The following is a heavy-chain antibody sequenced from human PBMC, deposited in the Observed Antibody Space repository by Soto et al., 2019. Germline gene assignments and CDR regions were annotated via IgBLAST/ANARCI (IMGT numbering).Heavy chain of an antibody. V-gene: IGHV3-7*01. D-gene: IGHD4-17*01. CDR2: IKQDGSEK. Sequence: GGSLRLSCAASGFTFSSYWVSWVRQAPGKGLEWVANIKQDGSEKYYVDSVKGRFTISRDNAKNSLYLQMNSLRAEDTAVYYCARDWATVTSVAFDIWGQGTMVTVSS. J-gene: IGHJ3*02. CDR3: ARDWATVTSVAFDI. CDR1: GFTFSSYW.